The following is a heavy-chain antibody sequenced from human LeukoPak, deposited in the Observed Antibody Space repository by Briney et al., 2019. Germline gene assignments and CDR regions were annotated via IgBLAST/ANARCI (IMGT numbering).Heavy chain of an antibody. V-gene: IGHV3-49*04. D-gene: IGHD6-25*01. CDR3: AASSGFDY. J-gene: IGHJ4*02. CDR1: GFTFGDYA. CDR2: IRSRAYGGAA. Sequence: PGGSLRLSCTASGFTFGDYAMSWVRQAPGKGLEWVGYIRSRAYGGAAEYAASVKVRFTITRDDSKSIAYLQMSSLNIEDTAVYYCAASSGFDYWGQGTLVTVSS.